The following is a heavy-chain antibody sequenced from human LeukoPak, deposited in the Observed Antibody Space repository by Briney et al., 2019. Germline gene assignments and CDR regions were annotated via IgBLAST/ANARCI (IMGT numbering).Heavy chain of an antibody. CDR2: INDNGDTT. V-gene: IGHV3-64*02. D-gene: IGHD6-13*01. Sequence: GGSLRLSCAASGFTFSNYAFHWARQAPGKGLEYVSAINDNGDTTYYADSVKGRFTISRDISENTLFLQMGSLRTEDMAVYYCARGHRSSWFDAFDIWGQGIMVTVSS. J-gene: IGHJ3*02. CDR3: ARGHRSSWFDAFDI. CDR1: GFTFSNYA.